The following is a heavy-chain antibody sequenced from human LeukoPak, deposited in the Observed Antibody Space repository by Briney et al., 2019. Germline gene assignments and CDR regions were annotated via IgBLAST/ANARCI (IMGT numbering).Heavy chain of an antibody. CDR3: AKGTLGIGYCSGGSCYSGYMDV. J-gene: IGHJ6*03. CDR2: ISWDGGST. Sequence: GGSLRLSCAASGFTFDDYTMHWVRHAPGKGLEWVSLISWDGGSTYYADSVKGRFTISRDNSKNSLYLQMNSLRTEDTALYYCAKGTLGIGYCSGGSCYSGYMDVWGKGTTVTVSS. CDR1: GFTFDDYT. D-gene: IGHD2-15*01. V-gene: IGHV3-43*01.